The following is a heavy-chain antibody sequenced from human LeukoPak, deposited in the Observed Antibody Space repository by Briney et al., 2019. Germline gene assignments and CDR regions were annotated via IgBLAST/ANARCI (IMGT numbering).Heavy chain of an antibody. V-gene: IGHV4-34*01. J-gene: IGHJ6*03. CDR2: INHSGGT. CDR1: GGSFSGYY. Sequence: PSETLSLTCAVYGGSFSGYYWSWIRQPPGKGLEWIGEINHSGGTNYNPSLKSRVTISVDTSKNQFSLRLSSVTAADTAVYYCARGAGYCTNGVCRTFYMDVWGKGTTVTVSS. D-gene: IGHD2-8*01. CDR3: ARGAGYCTNGVCRTFYMDV.